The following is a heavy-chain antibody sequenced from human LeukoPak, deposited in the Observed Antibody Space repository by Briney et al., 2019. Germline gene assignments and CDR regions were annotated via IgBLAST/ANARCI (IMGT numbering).Heavy chain of an antibody. CDR1: GFTVSSNY. CDR3: ARDLRYYGSGVLFGY. Sequence: PGGSLRLSCAASGFTVSSNYMSWVRQAPGKGLEWVANIKQDGSEKYYVDSVKGRFTISRDNAKNSLYLQMNSLRAEDTAVYYCARDLRYYGSGVLFGYWGQGTLVTVSS. D-gene: IGHD3-10*01. CDR2: IKQDGSEK. V-gene: IGHV3-7*01. J-gene: IGHJ4*02.